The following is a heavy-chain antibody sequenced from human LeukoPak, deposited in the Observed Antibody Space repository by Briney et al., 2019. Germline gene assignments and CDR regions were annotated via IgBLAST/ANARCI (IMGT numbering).Heavy chain of an antibody. CDR3: AKDASWSLDY. D-gene: IGHD6-13*01. Sequence: RRSLRLSCAASRLTFSSNGMHWVSQAPGKGLEWVAMIRNHGNDEYHADSVKGRFSVSRDNSKNTMYLQMNGLRAEDTAVYYCAKDASWSLDYWGQGTLVTVSP. V-gene: IGHV3-30*02. CDR1: RLTFSSNG. CDR2: IRNHGNDE. J-gene: IGHJ4*02.